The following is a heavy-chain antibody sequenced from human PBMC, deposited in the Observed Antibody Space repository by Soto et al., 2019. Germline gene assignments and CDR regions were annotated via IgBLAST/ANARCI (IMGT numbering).Heavy chain of an antibody. CDR1: GLPHSNFA. D-gene: IGHD2-21*01. Sequence: EVQLLESGGGLVQPGGSLRLSCTASGLPHSNFAMMWVRQAPGKGLECVSGIYGSGGGIENADSVKGRFSIYRDNTNNKVYLQMTDLRADDTAVYYCATDAVYQDGLWLMDHWGQGTQVTVSS. CDR2: IYGSGGGI. V-gene: IGHV3-23*01. J-gene: IGHJ4*02. CDR3: ATDAVYQDGLWLMDH.